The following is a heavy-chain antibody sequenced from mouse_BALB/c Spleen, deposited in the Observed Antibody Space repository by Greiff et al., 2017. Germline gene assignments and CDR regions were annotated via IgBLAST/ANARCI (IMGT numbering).Heavy chain of an antibody. CDR3: ARSDGSSYAMDY. CDR2: IDPENGNT. J-gene: IGHJ4*01. V-gene: IGHV14-1*02. Sequence: VQLQQSGAELVRPGALVKLSCKTSGFNIKDYYMDWVKQRPEQGLDWIGWIDPENGNTIYDPKFQGKASITADTSSNTAYLQLSSLTSEDSAVYYGARSDGSSYAMDYWGQGTAVTVSS. CDR1: GFNIKDYY. D-gene: IGHD1-1*01.